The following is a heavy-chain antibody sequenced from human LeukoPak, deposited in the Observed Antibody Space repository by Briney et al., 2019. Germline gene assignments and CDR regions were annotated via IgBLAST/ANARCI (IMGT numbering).Heavy chain of an antibody. J-gene: IGHJ1*01. D-gene: IGHD4-17*01. CDR1: GFIFDNYA. CDR3: AKGRYDYGDYAHFQH. V-gene: IGHV3-23*01. Sequence: RRSLRLSCAASGFIFDNYAMSWVRQAPGKGLEWVSAISGSGGSTYSADSVKGRFTISRDNSKNTLYLQMNSLRAEDTALYYCAKGRYDYGDYAHFQHWGQGTLVTVSS. CDR2: ISGSGGST.